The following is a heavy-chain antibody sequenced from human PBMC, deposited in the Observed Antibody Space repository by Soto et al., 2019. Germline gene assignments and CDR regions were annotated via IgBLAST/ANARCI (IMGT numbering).Heavy chain of an antibody. V-gene: IGHV1-3*01. CDR2: INAGNGNT. Sequence: AASVKVSCKASGYTFTRYAMHWVRQAPGQRLEWMGWINAGNGNTKYSQKFQGRVTITRDTSASTAYMELSSLRSEDTAVYYCARVALQTRYYYYYMDVWGKGTTVTVSS. J-gene: IGHJ6*03. CDR3: ARVALQTRYYYYYMDV. CDR1: GYTFTRYA.